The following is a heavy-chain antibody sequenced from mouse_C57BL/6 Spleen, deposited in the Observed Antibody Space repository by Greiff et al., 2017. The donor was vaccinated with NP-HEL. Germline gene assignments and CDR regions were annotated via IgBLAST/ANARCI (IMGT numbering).Heavy chain of an antibody. V-gene: IGHV5-17*01. Sequence: EVKLVESGGGLVKPGGSLKLSCAASGFTFSDYGMHWVRQAPEKGLEWVAYISSGSSTIYYADTVKGRFTISRDNAKNTLFLQMTSLRSEDTAMYYCARGGIYYGYDGTFDYWGQGTTLTVSS. J-gene: IGHJ2*01. CDR3: ARGGIYYGYDGTFDY. D-gene: IGHD2-2*01. CDR1: GFTFSDYG. CDR2: ISSGSSTI.